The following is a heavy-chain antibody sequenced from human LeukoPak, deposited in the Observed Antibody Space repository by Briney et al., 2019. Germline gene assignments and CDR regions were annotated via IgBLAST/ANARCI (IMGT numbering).Heavy chain of an antibody. Sequence: SVKVSCKASGGTFSSYAISWVRQAPGQGLEWMAGIIPIFGIANYAQKFQGRVTITTDESTSTAYVELSSLRSEDTAVYYCAIPAAGPLGFQHWGQGTLVTVSS. V-gene: IGHV1-69*05. CDR2: IIPIFGIA. J-gene: IGHJ1*01. CDR1: GGTFSSYA. CDR3: AIPAAGPLGFQH. D-gene: IGHD6-13*01.